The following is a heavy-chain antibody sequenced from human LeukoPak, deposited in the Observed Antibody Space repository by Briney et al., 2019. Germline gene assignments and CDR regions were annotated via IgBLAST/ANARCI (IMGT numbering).Heavy chain of an antibody. CDR1: GGTFSSYA. CDR3: ARDGPRLAAAKYFQH. CDR2: IIPIFGTA. J-gene: IGHJ1*01. Sequence: GASVKVSCKASGGTFSSYAISWVRQAPGQGLEWMGGIIPIFGTANYAQKFQGRVTITADESTSTAYMELSSLRSEDTAVYYCARDGPRLAAAKYFQHWGQGTLVTVSS. V-gene: IGHV1-69*13. D-gene: IGHD6-13*01.